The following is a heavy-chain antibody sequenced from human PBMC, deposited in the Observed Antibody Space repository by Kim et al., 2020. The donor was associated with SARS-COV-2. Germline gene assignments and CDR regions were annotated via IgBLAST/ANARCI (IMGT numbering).Heavy chain of an antibody. CDR2: IYPGDSDT. Sequence: GESLKISCKGSGFTFATYWIAWVRQIPGKGLEWMGIIYPGDSDTRYSPSFQGQVTISVDKSISTAYLQWNSLKTSDTAMYYCARRAPPRIASPSDALDVWGQGTMVTVSS. CDR1: GFTFATYW. CDR3: ARRAPPRIASPSDALDV. V-gene: IGHV5-51*01. J-gene: IGHJ3*01. D-gene: IGHD6-13*01.